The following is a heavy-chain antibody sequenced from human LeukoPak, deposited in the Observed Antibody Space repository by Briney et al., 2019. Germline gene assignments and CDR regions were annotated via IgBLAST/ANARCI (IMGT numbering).Heavy chain of an antibody. Sequence: SETLSLTCIVSGGSVSSGSYYWSWIRQPPGKGLEWIGYIYNSVRTNYNPSLKSRVTISVDTSKNQFSLKLSSVTAADTAVYYCARGGWYPESFHHWGRGALVTVSS. CDR2: IYNSVRT. V-gene: IGHV4-61*01. CDR3: ARGGWYPESFHH. D-gene: IGHD6-19*01. J-gene: IGHJ1*01. CDR1: GGSVSSGSYY.